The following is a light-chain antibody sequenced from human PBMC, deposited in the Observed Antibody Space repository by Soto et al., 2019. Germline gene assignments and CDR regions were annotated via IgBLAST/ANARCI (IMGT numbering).Light chain of an antibody. CDR1: QSISGNF. CDR3: QQYSTSPT. CDR2: AAS. Sequence: EIVFTQSPGTLSLSPGERATLSCRASQSISGNFLVWYQQKLGQPPRLLIFAASSRATGIPARFSGGGSGTDFTLTISSLEPEDFAVYYCQQYSTSPTFGDGTRLE. V-gene: IGKV3-20*01. J-gene: IGKJ5*01.